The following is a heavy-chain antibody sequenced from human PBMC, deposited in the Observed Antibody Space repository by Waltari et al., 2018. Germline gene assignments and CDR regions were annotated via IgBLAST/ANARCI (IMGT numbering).Heavy chain of an antibody. CDR3: ARILGPYSHGLGF. D-gene: IGHD5-18*01. CDR1: GYTFTSFE. CDR2: RKPYSGKE. J-gene: IGHJ4*02. V-gene: IGHV1-8*01. Sequence: QVQLVQPGAEVRTPGASVKVSCKTSGYTFTSFEIHWVRQAPGQGLEWVGWRKPYSGKEGRPQQFQGRVTFTRNTSLSTAYMDLRGLGPDDTAIYYCARILGPYSHGLGFWGQGTLVTVSS.